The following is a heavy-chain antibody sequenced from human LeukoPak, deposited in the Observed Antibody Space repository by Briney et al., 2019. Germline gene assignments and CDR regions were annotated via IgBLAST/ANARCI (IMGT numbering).Heavy chain of an antibody. V-gene: IGHV3-23*01. D-gene: IGHD2-2*01. Sequence: QPGGSLRLSCVASGFVFSSYAMSWVRQAPGKGLEWVSIISGDSGWIYYADSVKGRFTISRDNSKNTLYLQVDSLRAEDTAFYYCARSFLFCSSSTCSRFDNWGQGTLVTVSS. CDR2: ISGDSGWI. J-gene: IGHJ4*02. CDR3: ARSFLFCSSSTCSRFDN. CDR1: GFVFSSYA.